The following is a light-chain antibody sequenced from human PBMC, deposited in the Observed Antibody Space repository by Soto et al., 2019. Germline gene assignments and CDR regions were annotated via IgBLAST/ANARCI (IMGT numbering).Light chain of an antibody. V-gene: IGKV1-5*01. CDR1: QNINNY. CDR2: DAS. CDR3: QQYDSYSS. J-gene: IGKJ3*01. Sequence: DIQMTQSPSTLSASVGDRVNITCRASQNINNYLAWYQQKPGRAPKLLICDASSLQSGLPSRFSGARFGTECTLTISSPLPDDLATYYCQQYDSYSSFGRGTKV.